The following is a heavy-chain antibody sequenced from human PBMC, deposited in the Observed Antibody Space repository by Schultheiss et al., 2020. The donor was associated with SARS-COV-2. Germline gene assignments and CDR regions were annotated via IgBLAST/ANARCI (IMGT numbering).Heavy chain of an antibody. J-gene: IGHJ6*02. V-gene: IGHV1-69*04. CDR2: SIPILGIA. Sequence: SVKVSCKASGGTLSRYGVHWVRQAPGQGLEWMGRSIPILGIANYAQKFQGRVTITADKSTSTAYMELSSLRSEDTAVYYCARAPVYDFWSGYYNREGALDVWGQGTTVTVSS. D-gene: IGHD3-3*01. CDR3: ARAPVYDFWSGYYNREGALDV. CDR1: GGTLSRYG.